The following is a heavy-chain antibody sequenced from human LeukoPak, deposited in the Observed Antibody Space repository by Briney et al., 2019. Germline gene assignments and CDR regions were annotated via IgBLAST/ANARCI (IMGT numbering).Heavy chain of an antibody. CDR3: ARGWNINY. CDR1: GFTFSSYS. CDR2: ITSSGRYI. V-gene: IGHV3-21*01. Sequence: GGSLRLSCAASGFTFSSYSMNWVRQAPGKGPEWVSSITSSGRYIYYADSVKGRFTISRDNAKKSLYLQMNSLRAEDTAVYYCARGWNINYWGQGTLVTVSS. D-gene: IGHD1/OR15-1a*01. J-gene: IGHJ4*02.